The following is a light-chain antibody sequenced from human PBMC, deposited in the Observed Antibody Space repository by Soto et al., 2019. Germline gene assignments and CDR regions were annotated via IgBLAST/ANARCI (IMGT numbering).Light chain of an antibody. CDR1: QSVSNNY. V-gene: IGKV3-20*01. CDR3: QRYGSSGT. Sequence: EIVLTQSPGTLSLSSGERATLSCRASQSVSNNYLAFYQQKPGQAPRLLIYGASNRATGIPDRFSGSGSGTDFTLTISRLEPEDFAVYYCQRYGSSGTFGQGTKVDIK. J-gene: IGKJ1*01. CDR2: GAS.